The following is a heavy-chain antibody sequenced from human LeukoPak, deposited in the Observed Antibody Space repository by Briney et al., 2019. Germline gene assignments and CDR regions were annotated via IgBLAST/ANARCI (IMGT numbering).Heavy chain of an antibody. CDR3: DRGTYYFDY. CDR2: IYYSGST. CDR1: GGSISSSSYY. D-gene: IGHD3-10*01. V-gene: IGHV4-39*01. J-gene: IGHJ4*02. Sequence: SETQSLTCTVSGGSISSSSYYWGWIRQPPGKGLEWIGSIYYSGSTYYNPSLKSRVTISVDTSKNQFSLKLSSVTAADTAVYYCDRGTYYFDYWGQGTLVTVSS.